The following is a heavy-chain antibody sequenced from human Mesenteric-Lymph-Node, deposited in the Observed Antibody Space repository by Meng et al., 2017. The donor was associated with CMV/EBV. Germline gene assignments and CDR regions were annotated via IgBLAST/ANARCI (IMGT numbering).Heavy chain of an antibody. CDR2: IYRGDNT. Sequence: HLVGSGGGLVQPGGSLRLSCAASGFNVRDKYMSWVRQAPGKGLEWVCIIYRGDNTYYIDSVKDRFTVSRDNSKNTMYLQMNSLRVEDTAVYYCTGDSVSNPNLDYWGQGTLVTVSS. V-gene: IGHV3-66*01. J-gene: IGHJ4*02. CDR1: GFNVRDKY. CDR3: TGDSVSNPNLDY. D-gene: IGHD3-10*01.